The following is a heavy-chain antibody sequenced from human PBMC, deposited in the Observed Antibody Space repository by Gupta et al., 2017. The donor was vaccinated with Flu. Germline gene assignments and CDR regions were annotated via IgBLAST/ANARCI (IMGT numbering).Heavy chain of an antibody. J-gene: IGHJ4*02. CDR3: GAQNWNDHG. Sequence: PLPPWAAGLLKPSAPLSLTCGVYGVSFSNYYWSWIRQSPGKGLEWIGESSHRRTTHYNPSRKTRVTISVDTSRKKYALKLTSVTAAEKAMYYGGAQNWNDHGWDQGTRVTVSS. D-gene: IGHD1-1*01. CDR2: SSHRRTT. CDR1: GVSFSNYY. V-gene: IGHV4-34*01.